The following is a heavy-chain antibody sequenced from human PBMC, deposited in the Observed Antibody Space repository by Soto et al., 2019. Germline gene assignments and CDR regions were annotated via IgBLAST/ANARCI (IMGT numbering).Heavy chain of an antibody. CDR2: ISAAGGNI. CDR1: GFTFSDYA. D-gene: IGHD3-16*01. Sequence: GGSLRLSCVASGFTFSDYAMTWVRQAPGKGLEWVATISAAGGNIEYTDSLKGRFTISRDNSKNTLYLQLNGLTSDDTAVHYCAKVAGGLGYFDLWGRGTLVTVSS. J-gene: IGHJ2*01. V-gene: IGHV3-23*01. CDR3: AKVAGGLGYFDL.